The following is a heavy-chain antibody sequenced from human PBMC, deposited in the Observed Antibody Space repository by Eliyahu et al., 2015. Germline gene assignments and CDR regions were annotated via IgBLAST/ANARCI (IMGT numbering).Heavy chain of an antibody. J-gene: IGHJ4*02. V-gene: IGHV3-23*01. D-gene: IGHD3-3*01. CDR3: AKDDWGGYYDGFDY. Sequence: EVQLLESGGGLVQPGGSLXLSCAAXGFXFXSYAMSWVRQAPGKGLEWXSAISGSGGSTYYADSVKGRFTISRDNSKNTLYLQMNSLRAEDTAVYYCAKDDWGGYYDGFDYWGQGTLVTVSS. CDR2: ISGSGGST. CDR1: GFXFXSYA.